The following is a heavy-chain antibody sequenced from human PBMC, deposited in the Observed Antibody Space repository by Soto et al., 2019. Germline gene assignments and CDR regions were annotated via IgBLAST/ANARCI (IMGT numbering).Heavy chain of an antibody. J-gene: IGHJ3*02. CDR2: ISAYNGNT. CDR3: ARDRTRAQYSPDAFDI. V-gene: IGHV1-18*01. Sequence: ASVKVSCKASGYTFTSYGISWVRQAPGQGLEWMGWISAYNGNTNYAQKLQGRVTMTTDTSTSTAYMELRSLRSDDTAVYYCARDRTRAQYSPDAFDIWGQGTMVTVSS. CDR1: GYTFTSYG. D-gene: IGHD5-18*01.